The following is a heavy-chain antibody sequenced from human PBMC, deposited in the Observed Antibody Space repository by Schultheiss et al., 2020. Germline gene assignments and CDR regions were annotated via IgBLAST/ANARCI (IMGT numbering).Heavy chain of an antibody. V-gene: IGHV4-61*08. CDR3: SRDGASYGMEV. CDR1: GGSISSGDYY. D-gene: IGHD3-16*01. Sequence: SETLSLTCTVSGGSISSGDYYWSWIRQPPGKGLEWIGYIYYSGSTNYNPSLKSRVTISVDTSKNQFSLKLSSVTAADTAVYYCSRDGASYGMEVWCQGTTVTVSS. CDR2: IYYSGST. J-gene: IGHJ6*02.